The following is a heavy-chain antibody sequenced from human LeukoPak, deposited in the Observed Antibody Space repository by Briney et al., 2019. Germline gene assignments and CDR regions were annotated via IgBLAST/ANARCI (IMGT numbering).Heavy chain of an antibody. V-gene: IGHV3-23*01. Sequence: PGGSLRLSCAASGFTFSSYAMSWVRQAPGKGLEWVSAISGSAGSTYYADSVRVRFTISRDNSKNTLDLQMNSLGAKDTAVYYCARSPYDWNYGDYWGQGTLVTVSS. CDR1: GFTFSSYA. J-gene: IGHJ4*02. D-gene: IGHD1-20*01. CDR2: ISGSAGST. CDR3: ARSPYDWNYGDY.